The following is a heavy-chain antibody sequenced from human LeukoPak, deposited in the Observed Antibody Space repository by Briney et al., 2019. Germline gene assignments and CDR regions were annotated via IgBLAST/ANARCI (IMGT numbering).Heavy chain of an antibody. V-gene: IGHV1-18*01. Sequence: ASVKVSCKASGYTFTSYGISWVRQAPGQGLEWMGWISAYNGNTNYAQKLQGRVTMTTDTSTSTAYMELRSLRSDDTAVYYCARAYYYDSSGYQDDFDYWGQGTLVTVSS. CDR1: GYTFTSYG. J-gene: IGHJ4*02. CDR2: ISAYNGNT. D-gene: IGHD3-22*01. CDR3: ARAYYYDSSGYQDDFDY.